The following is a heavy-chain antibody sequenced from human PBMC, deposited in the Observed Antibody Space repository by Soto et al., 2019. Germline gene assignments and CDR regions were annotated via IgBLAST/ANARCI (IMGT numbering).Heavy chain of an antibody. CDR3: ARVNYYGSGSYLDY. V-gene: IGHV3-23*01. CDR2: ISGSGGST. CDR1: GFTFSSYA. Sequence: EVQLLESGGGLVQPGGSLRLSCAASGFTFSSYAMSWVRQAPGKGLEWVSAISGSGGSTYYADSVKGRFTISRDNSKNTLYLQMNSLRAEDTAVYYCARVNYYGSGSYLDYWGQGTLVTVSS. D-gene: IGHD3-10*01. J-gene: IGHJ4*02.